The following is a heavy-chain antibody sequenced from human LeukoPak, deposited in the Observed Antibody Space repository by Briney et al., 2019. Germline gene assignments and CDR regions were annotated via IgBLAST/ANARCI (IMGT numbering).Heavy chain of an antibody. CDR2: ISAYNGNT. V-gene: IGHV1-18*01. D-gene: IGHD6-13*01. CDR1: GYTFTSYG. J-gene: IGHJ4*02. CDR3: ARQGYSSSWYEYYFDY. Sequence: ASVKVSCTASGYTFTSYGISWVRQAPGQGLEWMGWISAYNGNTNYAQKFQGWVTMTRDTSISTAYMELSRLRSDDTAVYYCARQGYSSSWYEYYFDYWGQGTLVTVSS.